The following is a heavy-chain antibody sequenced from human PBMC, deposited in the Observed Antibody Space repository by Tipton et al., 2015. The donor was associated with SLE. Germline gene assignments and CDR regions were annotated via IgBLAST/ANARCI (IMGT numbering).Heavy chain of an antibody. V-gene: IGHV4-4*07. CDR2: IYTSANI. CDR3: AQAHDY. J-gene: IGHJ4*02. Sequence: TLSLTCIVSGGSISSYYWSWIRQPPGKGLEWIGRIYTSANINYNPSLESRVTLSLDTSKNQFSLRLNSVTAADTAVYYCAQAHDYWGQGILVTVSS. CDR1: GGSISSYY.